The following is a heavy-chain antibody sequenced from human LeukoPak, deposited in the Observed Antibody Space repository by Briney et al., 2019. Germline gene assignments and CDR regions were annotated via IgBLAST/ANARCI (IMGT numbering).Heavy chain of an antibody. CDR1: GFTFSSTW. V-gene: IGHV3-7*01. J-gene: IGHJ4*02. CDR2: MKQDGSKR. CDR3: ARSLAGPSGYFDY. Sequence: PGGSLRLSCAASGFTFSSTWMTWVRQAPGKGLEWVAIMKQDGSKRYYVDSVKGRYTMSRDNAKNSLYLQMNSLGAEDTAVYCCARSLAGPSGYFDYWGRGTLVTVSS. D-gene: IGHD6-19*01.